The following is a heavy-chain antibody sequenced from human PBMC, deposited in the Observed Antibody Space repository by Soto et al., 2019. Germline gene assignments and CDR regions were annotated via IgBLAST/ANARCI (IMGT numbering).Heavy chain of an antibody. CDR2: IDWDDDK. D-gene: IGHD6-6*01. Sequence: PTLVNPTQTLTLTCTFSGFSLSTSGMCVSWICQPPGKALEWLARIDWDDDKYYSTSLKTRLTISKDTSKNQVVLTMTNMDPVDTATYYCARTPTRYSCPSVGSWFDPWGQGTLVTVSS. V-gene: IGHV2-70*11. CDR3: ARTPTRYSCPSVGSWFDP. J-gene: IGHJ5*02. CDR1: GFSLSTSGMC.